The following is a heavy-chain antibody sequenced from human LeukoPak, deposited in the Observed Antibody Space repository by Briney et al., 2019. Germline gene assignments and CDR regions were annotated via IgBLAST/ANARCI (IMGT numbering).Heavy chain of an antibody. V-gene: IGHV1-2*02. CDR1: GYTFTSYA. CDR3: ARGGNYDYVWAKTKMDAFDI. D-gene: IGHD3-16*01. CDR2: INPNSGGT. Sequence: ASVKVSCKASGYTFTSYAMNWVRQAPGQGLEWMGWINPNSGGTNYAQKFQGRVTMTRDTSISTAYMELSRLRSDDTAVYYCARGGNYDYVWAKTKMDAFDIWGQGTMVTVSS. J-gene: IGHJ3*02.